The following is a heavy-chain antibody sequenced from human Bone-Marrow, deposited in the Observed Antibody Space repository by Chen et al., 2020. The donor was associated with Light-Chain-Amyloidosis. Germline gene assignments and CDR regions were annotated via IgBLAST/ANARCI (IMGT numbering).Heavy chain of an antibody. J-gene: IGHJ6*02. V-gene: IGHV3-23*01. Sequence: EVQLLESGGGLVQPGGSLRLSCAASGFTFSSYAMSWVRQAPGKGLEWVSGISGSGGSTYYADSVKGRVTISRDNSKNTLYLQMNSLRAEDTAVYYCAKRPPYPSIYGMDVWGQGTTVTVSS. CDR3: AKRPPYPSIYGMDV. D-gene: IGHD2-21*01. CDR2: ISGSGGST. CDR1: GFTFSSYA.